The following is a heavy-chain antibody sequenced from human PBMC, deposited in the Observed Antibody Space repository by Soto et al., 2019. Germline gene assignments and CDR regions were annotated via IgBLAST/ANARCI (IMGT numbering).Heavy chain of an antibody. V-gene: IGHV3-21*01. CDR3: ARVKGYSSSWVDLFDY. CDR1: GFTFSSYS. J-gene: IGHJ4*02. Sequence: GGSLRLSCAASGFTFSSYSMNWVRQAPGKGLEWVSSISSSSSYIYYADSVKGRFTISRDNAKNSLYLQMNSLRAEDTAVYYCARVKGYSSSWVDLFDYWGQGTLVTVSS. D-gene: IGHD6-13*01. CDR2: ISSSSSYI.